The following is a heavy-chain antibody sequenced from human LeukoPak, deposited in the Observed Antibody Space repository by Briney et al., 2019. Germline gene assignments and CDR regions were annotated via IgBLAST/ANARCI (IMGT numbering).Heavy chain of an antibody. J-gene: IGHJ4*02. Sequence: GESLKISCKGSGYSFTSYWIGWARQMPGKGLEWMGILYPSNSDTRYSPSFEGQVTISADLSLKTVYLHWNNLKASDTATYYCSRPPGDWGQGTPVIVSS. CDR2: LYPSNSDT. CDR1: GYSFTSYW. CDR3: SRPPGD. D-gene: IGHD2-8*02. V-gene: IGHV5-51*01.